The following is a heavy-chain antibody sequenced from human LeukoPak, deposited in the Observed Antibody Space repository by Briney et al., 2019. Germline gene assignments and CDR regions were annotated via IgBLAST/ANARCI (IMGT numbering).Heavy chain of an antibody. CDR3: ARGRRYCSSTSCYGGWFDP. CDR1: GGSFSGYY. V-gene: IGHV4-34*01. Sequence: PSETLSLTRAVYGGSFSGYYWSWIRQPPGKGLEWIGEINHSGSTNYNPSLKSRVTISVDTSKNQFSLKLSSVTAADTAVYYCARGRRYCSSTSCYGGWFDPWGQGTLVTVSS. J-gene: IGHJ5*02. CDR2: INHSGST. D-gene: IGHD2-2*01.